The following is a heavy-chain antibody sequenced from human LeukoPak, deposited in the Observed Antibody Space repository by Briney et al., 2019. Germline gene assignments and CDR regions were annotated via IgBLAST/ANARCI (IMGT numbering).Heavy chain of an antibody. V-gene: IGHV4-59*08. D-gene: IGHD6-19*01. Sequence: SETLSLTCTVSGGSISSYYCGWIRQPPGKGLGWNGYIYYSGSTNYNPSLKSQVTISENTSKNQFSLKLSAVTAADSAVYYCARKSSSGWYHYWGQGTLVTVSS. CDR3: ARKSSSGWYHY. CDR1: GGSISSYY. CDR2: IYYSGST. J-gene: IGHJ4*02.